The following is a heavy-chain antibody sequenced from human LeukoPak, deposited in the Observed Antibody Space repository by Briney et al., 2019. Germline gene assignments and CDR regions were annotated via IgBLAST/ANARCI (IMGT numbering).Heavy chain of an antibody. CDR1: GFTFSGYS. CDR3: AKFYSDSSGYWYFDL. Sequence: GGSLRLSCAASGFTFSGYSMSWVRQAPGKGLEWVSATSGSGGSTYYADSVKGRFTISRDNSKNTLYLQMNSLRAEDTAVYYCAKFYSDSSGYWYFDLWGRGTLVTVSS. V-gene: IGHV3-23*01. CDR2: TSGSGGST. D-gene: IGHD3-22*01. J-gene: IGHJ2*01.